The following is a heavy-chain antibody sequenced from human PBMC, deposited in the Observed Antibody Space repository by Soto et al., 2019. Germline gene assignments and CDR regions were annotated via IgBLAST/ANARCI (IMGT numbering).Heavy chain of an antibody. V-gene: IGHV3-21*01. D-gene: IGHD6-13*01. Sequence: EGELVESGGGLVKPGGSLRLSCAASGCTFSRYSMNWVRQAPGKGLEWVSSISSSGTYIYYADSVKGRFTISRDNAKNSLYLQMNSLRVEDTAVYYCARNEYKGSSWYYFDYWGQGTLVTVSS. CDR2: ISSSGTYI. CDR1: GCTFSRYS. CDR3: ARNEYKGSSWYYFDY. J-gene: IGHJ4*02.